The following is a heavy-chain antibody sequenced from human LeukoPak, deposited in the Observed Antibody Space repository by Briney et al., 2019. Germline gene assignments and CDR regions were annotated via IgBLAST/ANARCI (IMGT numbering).Heavy chain of an antibody. Sequence: GGSLRLSCAASGFTFSSYSMNWVRQAPGKGLEWVSSISSSSSYIYYADSVKGRFTISRDNSKNTLYLQMHSLRADDTALYYCAKGGRAYSSTWDYFDNWGQGTLVTVSS. CDR1: GFTFSSYS. CDR2: ISSSSSYI. J-gene: IGHJ4*02. V-gene: IGHV3-21*04. D-gene: IGHD6-13*01. CDR3: AKGGRAYSSTWDYFDN.